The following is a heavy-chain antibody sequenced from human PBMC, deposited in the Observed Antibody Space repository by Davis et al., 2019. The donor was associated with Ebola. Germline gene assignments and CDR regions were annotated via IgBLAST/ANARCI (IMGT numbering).Heavy chain of an antibody. CDR3: ARGLHYYYYGMDV. CDR2: IYYSGST. Sequence: SETLSLTCTVSGGSISSSSYYWGWIRQPPGKGLEWIGSIYYSGSTYYNPSLKSRVTISVDTSKNQFSLKLSSVTAADTAVYYCARGLHYYYYGMDVWGQGTTVTVSS. CDR1: GGSISSSSYY. J-gene: IGHJ6*02. V-gene: IGHV4-39*07.